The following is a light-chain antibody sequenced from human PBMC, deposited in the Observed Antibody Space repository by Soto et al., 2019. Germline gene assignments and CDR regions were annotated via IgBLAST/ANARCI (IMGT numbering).Light chain of an antibody. CDR1: QSVSSN. J-gene: IGKJ5*01. Sequence: EIVMTQSPATLSVSPGERATLSCRASQSVSSNLVWYQQKPGQAPRLLIYGASTRATGIPARFSGSGSGTEFTLTISSLQSEDFAVYYCQQYNSWPPITFGQGTRLEI. V-gene: IGKV3-15*01. CDR2: GAS. CDR3: QQYNSWPPIT.